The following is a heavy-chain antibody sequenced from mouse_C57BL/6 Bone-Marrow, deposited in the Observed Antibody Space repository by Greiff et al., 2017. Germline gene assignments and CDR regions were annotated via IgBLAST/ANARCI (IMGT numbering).Heavy chain of an antibody. CDR3: ARDYDGSCYYFDV. J-gene: IGHJ1*03. CDR2: IYPGGGYT. Sequence: VQLQQSGPELVRPGTSVKMSCKASGYTFTNSWIGWAKQRPGHGLEWIGDIYPGGGYTNYNEKFKGKATLTADKSSSTAYMQLRSLTSEYYAIYFCARDYDGSCYYFDVWGTGTTVTVSS. D-gene: IGHD1-1*01. CDR1: GYTFTNSW. V-gene: IGHV1-63*01.